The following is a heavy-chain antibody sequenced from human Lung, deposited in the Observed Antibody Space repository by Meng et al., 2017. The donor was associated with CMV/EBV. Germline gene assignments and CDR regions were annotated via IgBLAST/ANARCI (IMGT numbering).Heavy chain of an antibody. J-gene: IGHJ4*02. CDR3: ARGINGGCGD. Sequence: QVQLQQSGPGLVNPSQTLSITCAISWDIVSSNSAAWHWIRQSPSRGLEWLGRTYYRSKWYHEYAVSVKSRITISPDTPKNQFSLQLNSMTPEDTAVYYCARGINGGCGDWGQGTLVTVSS. CDR2: TYYRSKWYH. V-gene: IGHV6-1*01. D-gene: IGHD4-23*01. CDR1: WDIVSSNSAA.